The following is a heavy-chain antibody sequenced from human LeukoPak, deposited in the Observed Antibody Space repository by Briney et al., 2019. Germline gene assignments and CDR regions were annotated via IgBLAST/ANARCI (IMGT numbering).Heavy chain of an antibody. V-gene: IGHV5-51*01. CDR3: ARLAKTDVLRFLEWLFFDY. CDR2: IYPVDSDT. Sequence: GESLKISCKGSGYTFTSHWIGWVRQMPGKGLEWMGIIYPVDSDTRYSPSFQGQVTISADKSITTAYLQWSSLKASDTAMYYCARLAKTDVLRFLEWLFFDYWGQGTLVTVSS. D-gene: IGHD3-3*01. CDR1: GYTFTSHW. J-gene: IGHJ4*02.